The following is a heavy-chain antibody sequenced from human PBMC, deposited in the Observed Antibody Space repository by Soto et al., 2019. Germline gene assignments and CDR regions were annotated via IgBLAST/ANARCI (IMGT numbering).Heavy chain of an antibody. CDR1: GGSISSSRYY. J-gene: IGHJ3*02. V-gene: IGHV4-39*01. CDR2: IYYRGST. Sequence: SETLSLTCTGSGGSISSSRYYWGMFRQAPGKGLGWVGSIYYRGSTYYNPSLKDRVTISVDTSKNQFSLKLSSVTAADTALYYRARRSGYYYVGAFDICGQGTMVT. CDR3: ARRSGYYYVGAFDI. D-gene: IGHD3-22*01.